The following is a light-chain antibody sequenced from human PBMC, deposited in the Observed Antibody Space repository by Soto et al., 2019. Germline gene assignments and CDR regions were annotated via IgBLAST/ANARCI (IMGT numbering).Light chain of an antibody. Sequence: DIQMTQSPSSLSASVGDRVTITCRANQTTTRYLNWYQQKPGTAPKLLIYAASSLQEGVPSRFRGSGSGTDFTLTISNLQPEDFAAYSCQQSFSFPVTFGQGTKLEIK. CDR2: AAS. CDR3: QQSFSFPVT. J-gene: IGKJ2*01. V-gene: IGKV1-39*01. CDR1: QTTTRY.